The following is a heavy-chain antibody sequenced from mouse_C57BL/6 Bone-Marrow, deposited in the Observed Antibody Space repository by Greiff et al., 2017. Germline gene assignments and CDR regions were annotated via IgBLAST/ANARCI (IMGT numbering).Heavy chain of an antibody. CDR2: INPYNGGT. Sequence: VQLQQSGPVLVKPGASVKMSCKASGYTFTDYYMNWVKQSHGKSLEWIGVINPYNGGTSYNQKFKGKATLTVDKSSSTAYMQLSSLTSEDSAVYYCAMNYDYEWYFDVWGTGTTVTVSS. D-gene: IGHD2-4*01. CDR1: GYTFTDYY. V-gene: IGHV1-19*01. CDR3: AMNYDYEWYFDV. J-gene: IGHJ1*03.